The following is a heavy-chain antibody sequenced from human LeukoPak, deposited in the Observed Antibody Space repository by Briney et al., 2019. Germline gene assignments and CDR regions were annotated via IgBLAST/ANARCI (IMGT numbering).Heavy chain of an antibody. CDR1: GFTVRSSY. J-gene: IGHJ4*02. CDR3: ARELSSGYYYPFDY. Sequence: GGSLRLSCAASGFTVRSSYMTWVRQAPGKGLEWVSIIYSGGTTYYADSVKGRFTISRDNSKNTLYLQMNSLRSEDTAVYYCARELSSGYYYPFDYWGQGTLVTVSS. CDR2: IYSGGTT. V-gene: IGHV3-53*05. D-gene: IGHD3-22*01.